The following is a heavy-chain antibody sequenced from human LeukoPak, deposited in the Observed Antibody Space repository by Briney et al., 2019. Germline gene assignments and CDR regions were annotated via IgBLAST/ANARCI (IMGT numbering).Heavy chain of an antibody. J-gene: IGHJ4*02. CDR1: GGSFSGYY. CDR2: INHSGST. CDR3: ARGHGYSSGWYIY. Sequence: SETLSLTCAVYGGSFSGYYWSWIRQPPGKGLVWLGEINHSGSTNYNPSLKSRVTISVDTSKNQFSLKLSSVTAADTAVYYCARGHGYSSGWYIYWGQGTLVTVSS. V-gene: IGHV4-34*01. D-gene: IGHD6-19*01.